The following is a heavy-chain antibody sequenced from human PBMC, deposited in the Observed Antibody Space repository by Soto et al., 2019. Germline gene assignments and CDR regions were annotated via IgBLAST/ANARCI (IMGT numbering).Heavy chain of an antibody. CDR3: ARGGDILTGYTYPIDY. CDR1: GGSFSGYY. Sequence: QVQLQQWGAGLLKPSETLSLTCAVYGGSFSGYYWSWIRQPPGKGLEWIGEINHSGSTNYNPSLTRRVTISXXTXKXXFSLKLSSVTAADSAVYYCARGGDILTGYTYPIDYWGQGTLVTVSS. CDR2: INHSGST. J-gene: IGHJ4*02. V-gene: IGHV4-34*01. D-gene: IGHD3-9*01.